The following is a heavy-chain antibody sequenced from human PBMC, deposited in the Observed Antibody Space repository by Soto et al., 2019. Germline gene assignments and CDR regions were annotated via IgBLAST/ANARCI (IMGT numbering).Heavy chain of an antibody. J-gene: IGHJ6*02. CDR1: GGTFSNSA. CDR3: ARDKARLQLGGNYYYILDV. D-gene: IGHD1-1*01. CDR2: IMPIFRTP. V-gene: IGHV1-69*12. Sequence: QVQLEQSGAEVKKPGSSVKVSCKASGGTFSNSAISWVRQAPGQGLEWMGGIMPIFRTPDYAQKFQGRITITAHEATSKAYMELSGLRSDDTAVYYCARDKARLQLGGNYYYILDVWGQGTTVTVSS.